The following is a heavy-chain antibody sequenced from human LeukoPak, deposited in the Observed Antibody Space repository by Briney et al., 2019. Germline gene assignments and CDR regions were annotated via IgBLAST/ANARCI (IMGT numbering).Heavy chain of an antibody. CDR1: GYSFTSYW. D-gene: IGHD3-22*01. V-gene: IGHV5-10-1*01. CDR3: ARHDYYDSSGYYQNWFDP. J-gene: IGHJ5*02. CDR2: IDPSDSYT. Sequence: GESLKISCKSSGYSFTSYWISWVRQMPGKGLEWMGRIDPSDSYTNYSPSFQGHVTISADKSISTAYLQWSSLKASDTAMYYCARHDYYDSSGYYQNWFDPWGQGTLVTVSS.